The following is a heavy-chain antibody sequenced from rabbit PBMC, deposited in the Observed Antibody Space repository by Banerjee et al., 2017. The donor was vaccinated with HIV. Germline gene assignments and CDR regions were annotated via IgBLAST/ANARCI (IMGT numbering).Heavy chain of an antibody. CDR3: ASNTMTMVDYYFNL. Sequence: QEQLVESGGDLVKPGASLTLTCTASGFSFSSSYYMCWVRQTPGKGLEWIACIYAGSSGSTYYASWAKGRFTISSHNAQNTLWLQLNSLTAADTATYFCASNTMTMVDYYFNLWGPGTLVT. J-gene: IGHJ4*01. CDR1: GFSFSSSYY. V-gene: IGHV1S45*01. CDR2: IYAGSSGST. D-gene: IGHD2-1*01.